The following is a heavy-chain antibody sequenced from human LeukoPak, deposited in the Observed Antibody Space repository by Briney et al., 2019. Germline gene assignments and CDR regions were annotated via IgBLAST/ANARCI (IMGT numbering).Heavy chain of an antibody. CDR2: TIPIFGTA. Sequence: SVTVSFTASGGTFSSYAISWGRQAPGQGLGWMGGTIPIFGTANYAHKFQGRVPITPDASTRTAYMELSGRRSEDTAVYYCARDSRGFDYWGQGTLVTVSS. CDR3: ARDSRGFDY. V-gene: IGHV1-69*13. CDR1: GGTFSSYA. D-gene: IGHD2-2*01. J-gene: IGHJ4*02.